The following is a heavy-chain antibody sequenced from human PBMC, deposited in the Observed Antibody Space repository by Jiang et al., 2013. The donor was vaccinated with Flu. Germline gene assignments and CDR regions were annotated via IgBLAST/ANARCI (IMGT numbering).Heavy chain of an antibody. D-gene: IGHD6-19*01. V-gene: IGHV3-23*01. CDR1: GFTFSNYA. Sequence: QLLESGGGLVQPGGSLRLSCAASGFTFSNYAMSWVRQAPGKGLEWVSAISGSGLSTYYADSVKGRFTISRDNSRDTLYFQMNSLRAEDTAVYYCAKDAAPVYSSGWYGAYDYWGQGALVTVSS. CDR2: ISGSGLST. CDR3: AKDAAPVYSSGWYGAYDY. J-gene: IGHJ4*02.